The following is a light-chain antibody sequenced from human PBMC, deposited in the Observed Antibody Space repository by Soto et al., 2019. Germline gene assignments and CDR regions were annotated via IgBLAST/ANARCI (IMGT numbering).Light chain of an antibody. Sequence: VLTQPRSVSGSPGQSVTISCTGTSSDVGGYNYVSWYQQHPGKAPKLMIYEVSNRPSGVSNRFSGSKSGNTASLTISGLQAEDEADYYCSSYIYSNTVGDAFGTGTKVTVL. J-gene: IGLJ1*01. CDR1: SSDVGGYNY. V-gene: IGLV2-14*01. CDR2: EVS. CDR3: SSYIYSNTVGDA.